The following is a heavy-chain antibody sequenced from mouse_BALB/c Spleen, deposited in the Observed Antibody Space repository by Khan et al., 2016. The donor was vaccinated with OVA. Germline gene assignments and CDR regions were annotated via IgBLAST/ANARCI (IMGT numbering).Heavy chain of an antibody. Sequence: EVQLQESGPGLVKPSQSLSLTCTVTGYSITSDYAWNWIRPFPGNKLEWMGYINYSGGTSYLPSLNSRISITRDPSTNQFFLQLNSVTTEDSATYYCARWFAYWGQGTLVTVS. CDR1: GYSITSDYA. V-gene: IGHV3-2*02. J-gene: IGHJ3*01. CDR3: ARWFAY. CDR2: INYSGGT.